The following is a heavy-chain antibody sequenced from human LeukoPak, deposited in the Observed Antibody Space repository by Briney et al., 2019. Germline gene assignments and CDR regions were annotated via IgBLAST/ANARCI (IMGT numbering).Heavy chain of an antibody. V-gene: IGHV4-34*01. CDR1: GGSFSGYY. Sequence: PSETLSLTCAVYGGSFSGYYWSWIRQPPGKGLEWIGKINHSGSTNYNPSLKSRVTISVDTSKNQFSLKLSSVTAADTAVYYCARAAAVTGNADNWFDPWGQGTLVTVSS. J-gene: IGHJ5*02. D-gene: IGHD6-19*01. CDR3: ARAAAVTGNADNWFDP. CDR2: INHSGST.